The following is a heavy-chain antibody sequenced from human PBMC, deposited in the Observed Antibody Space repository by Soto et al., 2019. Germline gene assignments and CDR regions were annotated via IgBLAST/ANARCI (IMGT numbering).Heavy chain of an antibody. V-gene: IGHV1-69*12. Sequence: QVQLVQSGAEVKKPGSSVKVSCKASGGTFSSYAISWVRQAPEQGLEWMGGIMPIFRTPDYAQKFQGRVTITADESTSTAYMELSSLRSDDTGVYYCARDNDRLQLGGNYYYVMDVWGQGTTVTVSS. D-gene: IGHD5-12*01. CDR2: IMPIFRTP. CDR1: GGTFSSYA. CDR3: ARDNDRLQLGGNYYYVMDV. J-gene: IGHJ6*02.